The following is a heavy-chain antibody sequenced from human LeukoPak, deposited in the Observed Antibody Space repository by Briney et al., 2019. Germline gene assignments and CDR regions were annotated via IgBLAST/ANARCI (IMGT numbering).Heavy chain of an antibody. J-gene: IGHJ4*02. CDR3: AREVVSVQSL. Sequence: PGGSLRLSCAASGFTFSSYGMHWVRQAPGKGLEWVAVIWYDGSNKFYADSVKGRFTISRDNSKNTLYLQMNSLRPEDTAVYYCAREVVSVQSLWGQGTLVTVSS. CDR2: IWYDGSNK. D-gene: IGHD3-10*01. CDR1: GFTFSSYG. V-gene: IGHV3-33*01.